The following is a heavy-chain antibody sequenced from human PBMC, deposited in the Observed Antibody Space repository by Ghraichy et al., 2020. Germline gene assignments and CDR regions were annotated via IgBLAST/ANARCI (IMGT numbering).Heavy chain of an antibody. D-gene: IGHD6-6*01. CDR3: ARGGKAARPLYYYYYMDV. V-gene: IGHV4-34*01. Sequence: SETLSLTCAVYGGSFSGYYWSWIRQPPGKGLEWIGEINHSGSTNYNPSLKSRVTISVDTSKNQFSLKLSSVTAADTAVYYCARGGKAARPLYYYYYMDVWGKGTTVTVSS. CDR2: INHSGST. J-gene: IGHJ6*03. CDR1: GGSFSGYY.